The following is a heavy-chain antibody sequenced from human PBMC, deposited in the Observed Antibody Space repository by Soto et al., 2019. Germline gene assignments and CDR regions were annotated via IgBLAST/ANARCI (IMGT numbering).Heavy chain of an antibody. V-gene: IGHV1-2*02. CDR1: GYTFTGYY. Sequence: ASVKVSCKASGYTFTGYYMHWVRQAPGQGLEWMGWINPNSGGTNYAQKFQGRVTMTRDTSISTAYMELSRLRSDDTAVYYCARYYYDSSGYYYYYYGMDVWGQGTTVTVSS. CDR2: INPNSGGT. CDR3: ARYYYDSSGYYYYYYGMDV. J-gene: IGHJ6*02. D-gene: IGHD3-22*01.